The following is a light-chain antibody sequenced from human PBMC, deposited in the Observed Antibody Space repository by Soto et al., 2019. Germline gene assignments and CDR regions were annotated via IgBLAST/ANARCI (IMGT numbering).Light chain of an antibody. CDR3: QQSYSTPRT. CDR1: QSISTY. CDR2: AAS. J-gene: IGKJ1*01. V-gene: IGKV1-39*01. Sequence: DIQMTQSPSSLSASVGDRVTITCRASQSISTYLHWYQQKPEKAPKLLIYAASSLQSGVPSRFSGSGSGTDFTLTISSLQPEDFATYYCQQSYSTPRTFGQGTKVEIK.